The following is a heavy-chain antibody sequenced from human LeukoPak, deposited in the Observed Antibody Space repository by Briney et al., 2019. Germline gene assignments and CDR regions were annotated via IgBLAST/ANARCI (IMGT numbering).Heavy chain of an antibody. J-gene: IGHJ3*02. CDR3: ARGYDSSGMPAFDI. CDR1: GGSISSYY. V-gene: IGHV4-59*05. CDR2: IYYSGST. D-gene: IGHD3-22*01. Sequence: SETLSLTCTVSGGSISSYYWSWIRQPPGKGLEWIGSIYYSGSTYYNPSLKSRVTISVDTSKNQFSLKLSSVTAADTAVYYCARGYDSSGMPAFDIWGQGTMVTVSS.